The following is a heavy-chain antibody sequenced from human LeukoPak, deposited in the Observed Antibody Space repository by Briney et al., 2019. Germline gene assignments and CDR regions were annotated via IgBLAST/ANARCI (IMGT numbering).Heavy chain of an antibody. CDR2: INYSGST. J-gene: IGHJ4*02. V-gene: IGHV4-34*01. Sequence: SETLSLTCAVYGGSFSGYYWSWIRQPPGKGLEWIGSINYSGSTFYNPSLRSRVTISVDTSKNQFSLKLSSVAAADTAAYYCARHPDCDYWGQGTLVTVSS. CDR3: ARHPDCDY. CDR1: GGSFSGYY.